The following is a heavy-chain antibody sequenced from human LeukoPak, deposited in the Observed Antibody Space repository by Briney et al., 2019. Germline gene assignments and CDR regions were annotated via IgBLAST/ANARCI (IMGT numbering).Heavy chain of an antibody. CDR3: ARLHRRQMTSFDY. Sequence: GGSQRLSCAASGFTVRNTYMSWARQAPGGGLEWVSAIYSAESTYYVDSVKGRFTISRDNSKNTLYLQMNSLRAEDTAVYYCARLHRRQMTSFDYWGQGTLITVSS. V-gene: IGHV3-53*01. CDR1: GFTVRNTY. CDR2: IYSAEST. D-gene: IGHD1-1*01. J-gene: IGHJ4*02.